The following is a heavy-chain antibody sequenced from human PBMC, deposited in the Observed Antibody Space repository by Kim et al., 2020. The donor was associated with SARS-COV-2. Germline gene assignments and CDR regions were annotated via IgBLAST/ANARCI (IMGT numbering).Heavy chain of an antibody. CDR1: GFTFGDYA. CDR3: AKDSGLGYDFWSGPGGYNWFDP. D-gene: IGHD3-3*01. CDR2: ISWNSGSI. Sequence: GGSLRLSCAASGFTFGDYAMHWVRQAPGKGLEWVSGISWNSGSIGYADSVKGRFTISRDNAKNSLYLQMNSLRAEDTALYYCAKDSGLGYDFWSGPGGYNWFDPWGQGTLVTVSS. J-gene: IGHJ5*02. V-gene: IGHV3-9*01.